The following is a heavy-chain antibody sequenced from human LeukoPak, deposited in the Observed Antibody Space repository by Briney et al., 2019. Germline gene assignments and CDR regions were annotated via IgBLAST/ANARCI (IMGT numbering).Heavy chain of an antibody. CDR1: GFTFNSHG. CDR3: AKDNYYGDYEVTSIFGVD. Sequence: GGSLRLSCAASGFTFNSHGMHWFRQAPGKGLEGVALIRFDGTKEYYADSVKGRFTISRDNSRNTLFLQMNSLRAEDTAIYYCAKDNYYGDYEVTSIFGVDWGQGTLVTVSS. D-gene: IGHD4-17*01. CDR2: IRFDGTKE. J-gene: IGHJ4*02. V-gene: IGHV3-30*02.